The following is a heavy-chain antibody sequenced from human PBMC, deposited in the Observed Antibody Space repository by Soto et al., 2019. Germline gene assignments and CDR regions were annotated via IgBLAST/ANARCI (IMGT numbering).Heavy chain of an antibody. Sequence: PSETLSLTCTVSGGSISSGDYYWSWIRQPPGKGLEWIGYIYYSGSTYYNLSLKSRVTISVDTSKNQFSLKLSSVTAADTAVYYCARSRKTYDSSGSPFDYWGQGTLVTVSS. CDR2: IYYSGST. CDR3: ARSRKTYDSSGSPFDY. CDR1: GGSISSGDYY. J-gene: IGHJ4*02. D-gene: IGHD3-22*01. V-gene: IGHV4-30-4*01.